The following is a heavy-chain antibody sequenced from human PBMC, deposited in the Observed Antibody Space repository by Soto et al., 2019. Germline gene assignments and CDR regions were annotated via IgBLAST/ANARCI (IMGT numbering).Heavy chain of an antibody. CDR1: GGSIGSYY. CDR3: ARGGWRQIDY. D-gene: IGHD3-3*01. CDR2: IYYSGST. Sequence: QVQLQESGPGLVKPSETLSLTCSVSGGSIGSYYWSWIRQPPGKGLEWIGYIYYSGSTNYNPSLKSRVTISVDTSKNQFSLKLSSVTAADTAVDYCARGGWRQIDYWGQGTRVTVSS. J-gene: IGHJ4*02. V-gene: IGHV4-59*08.